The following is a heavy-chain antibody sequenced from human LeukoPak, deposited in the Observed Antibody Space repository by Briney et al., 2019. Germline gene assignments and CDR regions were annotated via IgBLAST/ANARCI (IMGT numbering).Heavy chain of an antibody. J-gene: IGHJ4*02. CDR2: INPNSGGT. D-gene: IGHD4-23*01. Sequence: EASVKVSCKASGYTCTGYYMHWVRQAPGQGLEWMGWINPNSGGTNYVQKFQGRVTMTRDTSISTAYMELSRLRSDDTAVYYCARAVYGGNLPNFDYWGQGTLVTVSS. V-gene: IGHV1-2*02. CDR3: ARAVYGGNLPNFDY. CDR1: GYTCTGYY.